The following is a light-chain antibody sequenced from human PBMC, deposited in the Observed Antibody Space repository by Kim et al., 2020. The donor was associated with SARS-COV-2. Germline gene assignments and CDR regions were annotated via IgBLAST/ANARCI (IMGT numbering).Light chain of an antibody. V-gene: IGKV3-20*01. J-gene: IGKJ1*01. CDR1: QSVSSNS. CDR3: QQYGSSRWT. Sequence: EIVLTQSPGSLSLSPGERATLPCRASQSVSSNSLAWYQQKPGQAPRLLIYGASSRATGIPDRFSGSGSGTDFTLTVSRLEPEDFAVYYCQQYGSSRWTFGQGTKVDIK. CDR2: GAS.